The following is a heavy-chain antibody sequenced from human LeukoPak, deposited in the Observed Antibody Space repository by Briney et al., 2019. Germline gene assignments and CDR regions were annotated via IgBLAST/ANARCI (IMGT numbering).Heavy chain of an antibody. J-gene: IGHJ3*02. V-gene: IGHV4-59*04. CDR1: GGPISNYY. Sequence: SETLSLTCTVSGGPISNYYWSWIRQPPGEGLEWIGYIYHSGSTYYNPSLKSRVTISVDRSKNQFSLKLSSVTAADTAVYYCAFGVAKYAFDIWGQGTMVTVSS. CDR3: AFGVAKYAFDI. CDR2: IYHSGST. D-gene: IGHD2-21*01.